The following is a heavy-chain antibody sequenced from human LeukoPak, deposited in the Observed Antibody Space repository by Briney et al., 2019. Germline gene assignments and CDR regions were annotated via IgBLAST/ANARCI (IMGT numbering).Heavy chain of an antibody. D-gene: IGHD5-18*01. V-gene: IGHV3-53*01. CDR3: ARERVDTAWD. J-gene: IGHJ4*02. CDR2: IYSGGST. CDR1: GFTVSSNY. Sequence: GGSLRLSCAASGFTVSSNYMSWVRQAPGKGLEWVSVIYSGGSTYYADSVKGRFTISRDNSKNTLYPQMNSLRAEDTAVYYCARERVDTAWDWGQGTLVTVSS.